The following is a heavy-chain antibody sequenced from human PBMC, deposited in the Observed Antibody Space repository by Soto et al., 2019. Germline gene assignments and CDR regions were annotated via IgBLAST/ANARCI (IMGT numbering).Heavy chain of an antibody. J-gene: IGHJ4*02. Sequence: SETLSLTCAASGYSISSGYYWGWIRQSPGKGLECIGSIHHGGSPLYNPSLKGRVAISIDTSKNQLSLNLSSVTAADTAIDYCARRCTEVATGYWGQGTLVTVSS. CDR1: GYSISSGYY. CDR3: ARRCTEVATGY. V-gene: IGHV4-38-2*01. D-gene: IGHD1-1*01. CDR2: IHHGGSP.